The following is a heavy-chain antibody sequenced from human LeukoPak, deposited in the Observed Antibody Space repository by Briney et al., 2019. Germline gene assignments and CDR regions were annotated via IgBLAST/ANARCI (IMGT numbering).Heavy chain of an antibody. J-gene: IGHJ6*02. CDR3: ARALTGDYDILTGYYIDGMDV. D-gene: IGHD3-9*01. CDR2: VNGGGSST. CDR1: GFTFSASA. Sequence: GGSLRLSCAASGFTFSASAMTWVRQAPAKGLEWVSSVNGGGSSTYYADSAKGRFTISRDNSRNTLYLQMNSLRVEDTAVYYCARALTGDYDILTGYYIDGMDVWGQGTTVTVSS. V-gene: IGHV3-23*01.